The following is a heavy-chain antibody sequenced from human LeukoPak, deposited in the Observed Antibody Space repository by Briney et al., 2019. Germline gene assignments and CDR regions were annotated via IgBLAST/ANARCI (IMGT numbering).Heavy chain of an antibody. CDR1: GGSISSYY. D-gene: IGHD3-9*01. CDR2: IYYSGST. CDR3: ARSGNYYDILTGYPYYFDY. Sequence: SETLSLTCTVSGGSISSYYWSWIRQPPGKGLEWIGYIYYSGSTNYNPSLKSRVTISVDTSKNQFSLKLSSVTAADTAVYYCARSGNYYDILTGYPYYFDYWGQGTLVTVSS. V-gene: IGHV4-59*01. J-gene: IGHJ4*02.